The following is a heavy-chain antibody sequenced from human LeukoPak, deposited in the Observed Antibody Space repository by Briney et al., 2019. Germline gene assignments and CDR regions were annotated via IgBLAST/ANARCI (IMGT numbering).Heavy chain of an antibody. V-gene: IGHV1-69*13. CDR3: AGGTPLGYWFDP. J-gene: IGHJ5*02. D-gene: IGHD7-27*01. Sequence: SVKVSCKASGGTFSSYAISWVRQAPGQGLEWMGGIIPIFGTANYAQKFQGRVTITADESTSTAYMELSSLRSEDTAVYYCAGGTPLGYWFDPWGPGTLVTVSS. CDR1: GGTFSSYA. CDR2: IIPIFGTA.